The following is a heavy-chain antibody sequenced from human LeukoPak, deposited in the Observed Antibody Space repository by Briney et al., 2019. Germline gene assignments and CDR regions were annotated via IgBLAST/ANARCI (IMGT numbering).Heavy chain of an antibody. V-gene: IGHV2-5*02. Sequence: ESGPTLVKPTQTLTLTCTFSGFSLSTSAVGVGWIRQPPGKALEWLALSYWDDDKRYSPSLKSRLTITKDTSKNQVVLTMTNMDPVDTATYYCAHRRAVSGFLEWLFDAFDIWGQGTMVTVSS. CDR1: GFSLSTSAVG. CDR2: SYWDDDK. J-gene: IGHJ3*02. CDR3: AHRRAVSGFLEWLFDAFDI. D-gene: IGHD3-3*01.